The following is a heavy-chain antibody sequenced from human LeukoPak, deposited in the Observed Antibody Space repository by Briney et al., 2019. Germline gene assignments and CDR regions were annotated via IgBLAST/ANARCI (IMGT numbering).Heavy chain of an antibody. D-gene: IGHD3-22*01. CDR1: GGTFSSYA. CDR2: IIPIFGTA. J-gene: IGHJ4*02. V-gene: IGHV1-69*05. Sequence: GSSVKVSCKASGGTFSSYAISWVRQAPGQGLEWMGGIIPIFGTANYAQKFQGRVTITTDESTSTAYMELSSLRSEDTAVYYCARGYYDSSGCYPFDYWGQGTLVTVSS. CDR3: ARGYYDSSGCYPFDY.